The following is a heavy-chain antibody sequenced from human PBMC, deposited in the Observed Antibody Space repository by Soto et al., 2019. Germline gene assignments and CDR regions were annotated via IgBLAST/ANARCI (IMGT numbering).Heavy chain of an antibody. V-gene: IGHV4-61*01. J-gene: IGHJ5*02. Sequence: SETLSLTCTVSGGSVSANRYYWTWIRLPPVKVLQWVGHIYQTGIIQYIPSFKSLALISLDTPKNQFSLRLSSVTVADTAVYYCVIGSIYNFDSSGTERWFDPSGQGALVTVSS. CDR2: IYQTGII. D-gene: IGHD6-19*01. CDR3: VIGSIYNFDSSGTERWFDP. CDR1: GGSVSANRYY.